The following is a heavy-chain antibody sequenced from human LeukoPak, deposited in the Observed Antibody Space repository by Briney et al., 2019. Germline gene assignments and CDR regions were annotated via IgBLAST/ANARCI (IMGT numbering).Heavy chain of an antibody. J-gene: IGHJ4*02. CDR2: IYYSGST. CDR1: GGSISSSSYY. V-gene: IGHV4-39*01. CDR3: ARRGESVKYYCDSSGRDY. D-gene: IGHD3-22*01. Sequence: PSETLSLTCTVSGGSISSSSYYWGWIRQPPGKGLEWIGSIYYSGSTYYNPSLKSRVTISVDTSKNQFSLKLSSVTAADTAVYYCARRGESVKYYCDSSGRDYWGQGTLVTVSS.